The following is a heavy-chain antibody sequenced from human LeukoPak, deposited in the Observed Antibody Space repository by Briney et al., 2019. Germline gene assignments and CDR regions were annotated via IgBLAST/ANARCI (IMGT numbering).Heavy chain of an antibody. CDR3: ARDRQLLWFGESPTGFFDY. CDR1: GYTFTSYY. Sequence: ASVKVSCKASGYTFTSYYMHWVRQAPGQGLEWMGWINPNSGGTNYAQKFQGRVTMTRDTSISTAYMELSRLRSDDTAVYYCARDRQLLWFGESPTGFFDYWGQGTLVTVSS. J-gene: IGHJ4*02. D-gene: IGHD3-10*01. V-gene: IGHV1-2*02. CDR2: INPNSGGT.